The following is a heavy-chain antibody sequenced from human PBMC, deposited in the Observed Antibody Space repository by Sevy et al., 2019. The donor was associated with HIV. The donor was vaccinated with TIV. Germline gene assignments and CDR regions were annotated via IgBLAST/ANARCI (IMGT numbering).Heavy chain of an antibody. D-gene: IGHD1-20*01. CDR1: GLTFSSYG. Sequence: GGSLRLSCAASGLTFSSYGMHWVRQAPGKGLEWVALISYDGSNKYYADSVKGRFTISRDNSKNTLYLQMNSLRAEDTAVYYCAKDLMTITDYYYYYGMDVWGQGTTVTSP. CDR3: AKDLMTITDYYYYYGMDV. V-gene: IGHV3-30*18. J-gene: IGHJ6*02. CDR2: ISYDGSNK.